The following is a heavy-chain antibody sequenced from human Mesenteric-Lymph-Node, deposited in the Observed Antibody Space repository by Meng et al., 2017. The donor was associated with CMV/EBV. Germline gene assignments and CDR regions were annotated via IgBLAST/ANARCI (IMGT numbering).Heavy chain of an antibody. Sequence: CTGSGYIFTEYGIHWLHQAPGQRLEWMGWINGGNGNTKYSQKFQGRVTITRDTSASTVYMNLSSLRSEDTAVYYCARAINGDYVPFDYWGQGTLVTVSS. CDR2: INGGNGNT. D-gene: IGHD4-17*01. J-gene: IGHJ4*02. CDR1: GYIFTEYG. V-gene: IGHV1-3*01. CDR3: ARAINGDYVPFDY.